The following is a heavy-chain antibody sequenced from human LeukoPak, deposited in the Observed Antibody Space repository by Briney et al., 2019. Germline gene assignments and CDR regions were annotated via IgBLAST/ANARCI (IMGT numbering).Heavy chain of an antibody. Sequence: GGSLRLSCEASGFTFSSYSMNWVRQAPGKGLEWISYITTSSGAKHYADSVRGRFTISRDNAKNSLHLQMNSLRAEDTAVYYCARDLPVLLWFGEPKAFDYWGQGTLVTVSS. J-gene: IGHJ4*02. CDR1: GFTFSSYS. V-gene: IGHV3-48*04. CDR2: ITTSSGAK. CDR3: ARDLPVLLWFGEPKAFDY. D-gene: IGHD3-10*01.